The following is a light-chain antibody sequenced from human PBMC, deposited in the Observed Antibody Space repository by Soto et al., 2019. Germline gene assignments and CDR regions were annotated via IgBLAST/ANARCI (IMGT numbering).Light chain of an antibody. J-gene: IGKJ5*01. V-gene: IGKV1-9*01. CDR2: GAS. CDR3: QQLHSYPIT. Sequence: QLAQAPSALSASVGDRVTITCRASQGISTDLAWYQQKPGKAPKVLISGASTLQSGVPSRFSGSGSGTDFTLTISSLQPEDFATYYCQQLHSYPITFGQGTRLEIK. CDR1: QGISTD.